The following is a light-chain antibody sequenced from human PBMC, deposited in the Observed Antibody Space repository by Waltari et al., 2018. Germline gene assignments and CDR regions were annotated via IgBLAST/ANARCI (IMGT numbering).Light chain of an antibody. Sequence: EIVLTQSPGTLSLSPGERATLSCRASQSVGRPLAWYQLKPGPAPRLLIYGASTRATGTSDRFSGSVSGTDFSLNISRLEPEDFAVYFCQHYVRLPATFGQGTRVEV. CDR2: GAS. J-gene: IGKJ1*01. CDR3: QHYVRLPAT. CDR1: QSVGRP. V-gene: IGKV3-20*01.